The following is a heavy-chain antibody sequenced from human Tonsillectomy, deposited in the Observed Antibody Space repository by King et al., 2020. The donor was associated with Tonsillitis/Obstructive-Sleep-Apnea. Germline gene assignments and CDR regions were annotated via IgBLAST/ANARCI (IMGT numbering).Heavy chain of an antibody. Sequence: VQLQQWGAGLLKPSETLSLTCAVYGGSFSGYYWSWIRQPPGKGLEWIGEINHSGSTNYNPSLKSRVTISVDTSKNQFSLKLSSVTAADTAVYYSARARGQWLAHPFDYWGQGTLVTVSS. J-gene: IGHJ4*02. CDR3: ARARGQWLAHPFDY. CDR1: GGSFSGYY. D-gene: IGHD6-19*01. CDR2: INHSGST. V-gene: IGHV4-34*01.